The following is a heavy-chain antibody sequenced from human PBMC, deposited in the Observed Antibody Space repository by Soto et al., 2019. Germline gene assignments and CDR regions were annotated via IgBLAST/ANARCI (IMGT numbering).Heavy chain of an antibody. Sequence: PSETLSLTCTVSGGSIGTYYWSWIRQPPGKGLEWIGSMFYSGNTYYNPSLKSRVTLSIDTSKNQFSLKLNSVTAADTAVYYCVSPEGYYDSSGYTLDYWGQGTLVTVSS. CDR2: MFYSGNT. CDR1: GGSIGTYY. J-gene: IGHJ4*02. D-gene: IGHD3-22*01. V-gene: IGHV4-59*04. CDR3: VSPEGYYDSSGYTLDY.